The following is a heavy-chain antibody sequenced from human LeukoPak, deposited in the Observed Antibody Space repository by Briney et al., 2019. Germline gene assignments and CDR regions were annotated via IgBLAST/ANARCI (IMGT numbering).Heavy chain of an antibody. V-gene: IGHV3-23*01. CDR1: GFTFSSYA. CDR3: ARDVRDGYNLPEAFDI. CDR2: ISGSGTST. D-gene: IGHD5-24*01. J-gene: IGHJ3*02. Sequence: GGSLRLSCAASGFTFSSYAMSWVRQAPGKGLEWVSAISGSGTSTYYADSVKGRFTISRDNAKNSLYLQMNSLRAEDTAVYYCARDVRDGYNLPEAFDIWGRGTMVTVSS.